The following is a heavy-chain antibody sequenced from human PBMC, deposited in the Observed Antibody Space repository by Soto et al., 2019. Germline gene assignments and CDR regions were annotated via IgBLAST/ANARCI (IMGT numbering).Heavy chain of an antibody. Sequence: EVQLVESGGGVVRPGGSLRLSCAASGFTFDEYGMSWVRHVPGKGLEWVSGINWNGNSRGYADSVKGRFTISRDNAKKSVYLQMNSLRAEDTDLYHCAISGKWQGVPYNFFDPWGQGTLVTVSS. CDR3: AISGKWQGVPYNFFDP. V-gene: IGHV3-20*01. CDR1: GFTFDEYG. D-gene: IGHD3-10*01. J-gene: IGHJ5*02. CDR2: INWNGNSR.